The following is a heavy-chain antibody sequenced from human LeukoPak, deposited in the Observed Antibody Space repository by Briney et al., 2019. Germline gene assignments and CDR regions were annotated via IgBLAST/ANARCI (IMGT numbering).Heavy chain of an antibody. CDR3: ASSRLGSSGWYGTIDY. D-gene: IGHD6-19*01. J-gene: IGHJ4*02. Sequence: SETLSLTCTVSGGSISSSSYYWSWIRQPPGKGLEWIGYIYYSGSTNYNPSLKSRVTISVDTSKNQFSLKLSSVTAVDTAVYYCASSRLGSSGWYGTIDYWGQGTLVTVSS. CDR2: IYYSGST. CDR1: GGSISSSSYY. V-gene: IGHV4-61*01.